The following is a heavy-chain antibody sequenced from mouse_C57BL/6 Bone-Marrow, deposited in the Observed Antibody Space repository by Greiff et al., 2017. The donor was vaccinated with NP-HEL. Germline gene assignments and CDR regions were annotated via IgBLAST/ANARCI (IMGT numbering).Heavy chain of an antibody. J-gene: IGHJ4*01. Sequence: EVKLVESGEGLVQPGGSLKLSCAASGFTFSSYAMSWVRQTPEKRLEWVAYISSGGDYIYYADPVKGRFTISRDNARNTLYLQMSSLKSEDTAMYYCTRERISLRDYYAMDYWGQGTSVTVSS. CDR2: ISSGGDYI. CDR1: GFTFSSYA. V-gene: IGHV5-9-1*02. CDR3: TRERISLRDYYAMDY.